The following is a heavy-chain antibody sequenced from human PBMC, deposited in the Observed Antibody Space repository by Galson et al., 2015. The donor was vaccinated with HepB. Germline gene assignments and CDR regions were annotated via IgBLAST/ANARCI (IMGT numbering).Heavy chain of an antibody. CDR3: ARWGVRGVITY. D-gene: IGHD3-10*01. Sequence: SLRLSCAASGFTFSSYGMHWVRQAPGKGLEWVAVIWYDGSNKYYADSVKGRFTISRDNYKNTLYLQMNSLRAEDTAVYYCARWGVRGVITYWGQGTLVTVSS. V-gene: IGHV3-33*01. CDR1: GFTFSSYG. CDR2: IWYDGSNK. J-gene: IGHJ4*02.